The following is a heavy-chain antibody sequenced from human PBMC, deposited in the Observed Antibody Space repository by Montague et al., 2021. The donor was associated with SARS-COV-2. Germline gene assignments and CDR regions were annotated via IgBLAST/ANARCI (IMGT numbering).Heavy chain of an antibody. J-gene: IGHJ4*02. Sequence: ESLSLTCSVSGFSISSGYYWGWIRQTPGKGLEWIGSRYQNGATYYSPSLKRPVTILLDTSKNQFSLSLTSVTAADTAVYYCARSGVGIFDFSYFDSWGQGSLVIVSS. CDR2: RYQNGAT. CDR1: GFSISSGYY. D-gene: IGHD3-3*01. V-gene: IGHV4-38-2*02. CDR3: ARSGVGIFDFSYFDS.